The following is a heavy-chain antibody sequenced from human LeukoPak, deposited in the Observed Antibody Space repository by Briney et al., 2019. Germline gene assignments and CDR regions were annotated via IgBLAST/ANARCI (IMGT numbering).Heavy chain of an antibody. V-gene: IGHV3-11*01. CDR2: ISSSGSTI. Sequence: PGGSLRLSCAASGFTFSDYCMSWIRQAPGKGLEWVSYISSSGSTIYYADSVKGRFTISRDNAKNSLYLQMNSLRAEDTAVYYCARVMSFGSGWSLDIWGQGTMVTVSS. J-gene: IGHJ3*02. CDR3: ARVMSFGSGWSLDI. CDR1: GFTFSDYC. D-gene: IGHD6-19*01.